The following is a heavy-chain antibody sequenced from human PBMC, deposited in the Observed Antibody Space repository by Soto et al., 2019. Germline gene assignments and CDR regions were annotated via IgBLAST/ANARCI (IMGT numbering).Heavy chain of an antibody. CDR2: IHHREST. Sequence: QVQLQESGPGLVKPSGTLSLTCAVSGGSVRSNNWWFWVRQPPGKGLEWIGEIHHRESTNLNPSLKSRVTISVDRFKNEFSLKVKSVTAADTAVYYCGCRVEDISYDYYGMDVWGQGTTVTVSS. CDR3: GCRVEDISYDYYGMDV. J-gene: IGHJ6*02. CDR1: GGSVRSNNW. V-gene: IGHV4-4*02. D-gene: IGHD2-15*01.